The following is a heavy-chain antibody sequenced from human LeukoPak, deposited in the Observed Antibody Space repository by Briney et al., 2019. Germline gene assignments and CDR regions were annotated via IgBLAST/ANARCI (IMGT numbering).Heavy chain of an antibody. V-gene: IGHV4-39*07. Sequence: KPSETLSLTCSASGDSITGYYWGWIRQPPGKGLEWIGNIYYTGNTYYNSSLKSRVTISLDTSKNQFSLKVISMTAAGTAAYYCTKSDGYGLIRICGRGTMVTVSS. CDR3: TKSDGYGLIRI. D-gene: IGHD3-10*01. CDR1: GDSITGYY. J-gene: IGHJ3*02. CDR2: IYYTGNT.